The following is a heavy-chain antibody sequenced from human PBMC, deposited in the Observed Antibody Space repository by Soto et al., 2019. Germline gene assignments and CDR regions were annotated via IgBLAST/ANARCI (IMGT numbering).Heavy chain of an antibody. CDR2: IYYSGST. CDR3: AKTNYYGSGSYFWFDP. D-gene: IGHD3-10*01. CDR1: GGSISSYY. J-gene: IGHJ5*02. Sequence: SETLSLTCTVSGGSISSYYWSWIRQPPGKGLEWIGYIYYSGSTNYNPSLKSRVTISVDTSKNQFSLKLSSVTAADTAVYYCAKTNYYGSGSYFWFDPWGQGTLVTVSS. V-gene: IGHV4-59*08.